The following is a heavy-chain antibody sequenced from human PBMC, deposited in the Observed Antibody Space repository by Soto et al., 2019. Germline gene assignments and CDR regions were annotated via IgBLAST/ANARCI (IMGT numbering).Heavy chain of an antibody. J-gene: IGHJ5*02. CDR1: GGSLSSYY. Sequence: PSETLSLTCAVSGGSLSSYYRSWIRQPPGKGLEWIGYIYYSGSTNYNPSLKSRVTISVDTSKNQFSLKLSSVTAADTAVYYCARDLSEEGFDPWGQGTLVIVSS. CDR3: ARDLSEEGFDP. V-gene: IGHV4-59*01. CDR2: IYYSGST.